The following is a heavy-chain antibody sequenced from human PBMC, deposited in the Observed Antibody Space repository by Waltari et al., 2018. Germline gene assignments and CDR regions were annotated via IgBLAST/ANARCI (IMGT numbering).Heavy chain of an antibody. V-gene: IGHV3-7*04. CDR3: ARGLRGYYYSLFDY. Sequence: EVQLVESGGGLVQPGGSLRLSCAASRFIFSTTWMIWVRQAPGKGLEWVANINQDGGEKNYVDSVKGRFTISRDNARNSLYLQMNSLRAEDTAVYYCARGLRGYYYSLFDYWGQGTLVTVSS. J-gene: IGHJ4*02. CDR2: INQDGGEK. D-gene: IGHD3-22*01. CDR1: RFIFSTTW.